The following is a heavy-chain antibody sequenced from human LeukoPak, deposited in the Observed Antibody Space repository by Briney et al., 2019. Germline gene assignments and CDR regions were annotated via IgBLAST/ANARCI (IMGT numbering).Heavy chain of an antibody. D-gene: IGHD3-3*01. CDR3: ARAGGDFWSGYYVY. CDR1: GFTFNNYA. V-gene: IGHV3-21*01. Sequence: PGGSLRLSCAASGFTFNNYAMSWVRQAPGKGLEWVSSISSSSSYIYYADSVKGRFTISRDNAKNSLYLQMNSLRAEDTAVYYCARAGGDFWSGYYVYWGQGTLVTVSS. CDR2: ISSSSSYI. J-gene: IGHJ4*02.